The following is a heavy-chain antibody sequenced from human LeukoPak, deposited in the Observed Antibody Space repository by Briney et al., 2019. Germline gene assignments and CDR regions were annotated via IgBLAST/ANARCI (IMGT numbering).Heavy chain of an antibody. D-gene: IGHD6-13*01. CDR1: GYTFTSYD. J-gene: IGHJ4*02. V-gene: IGHV1-8*01. Sequence: AASVKVSCKASGYTFTSYDINWVRQATGQGLEWMGWMNPNSGNTGYAQKFQGRVTMTRNTSISTAYMELSSLRSEDTAVYYCAIGVGPSPYSSSWSEDYWGQGTLVTVSS. CDR2: MNPNSGNT. CDR3: AIGVGPSPYSSSWSEDY.